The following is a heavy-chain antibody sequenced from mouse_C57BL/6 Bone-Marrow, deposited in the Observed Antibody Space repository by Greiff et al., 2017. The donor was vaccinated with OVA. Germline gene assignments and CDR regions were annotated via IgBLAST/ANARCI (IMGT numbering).Heavy chain of an antibody. J-gene: IGHJ1*03. V-gene: IGHV7-1*01. CDR3: ARDDYYWYFDV. CDR1: VFTFSDFY. Sequence: DVKLVESGGGLVQSGRSLRLSCATSVFTFSDFYMEWVRQAPGKGLEWIAASRNKANDYTTEYSASVKGRFIVSRDTSQSILYLQMNALRAEDTAIYYCARDDYYWYFDVWGTGTTVTVSS. CDR2: SRNKANDYTT.